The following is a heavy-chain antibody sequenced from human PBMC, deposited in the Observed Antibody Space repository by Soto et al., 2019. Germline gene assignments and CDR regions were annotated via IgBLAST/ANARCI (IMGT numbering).Heavy chain of an antibody. V-gene: IGHV4-39*01. CDR3: ARRTYRVGPRNYDS. D-gene: IGHD4-4*01. Sequence: QLQLQESGPGLVKPSETLSLTCIVSGGSISSGTYCWGWIRQPPGQGLEWLGSFYYSGSTSYNPSLKSRVTISVDTSKTQFSLQLSSVTAADTAVYYCARRTYRVGPRNYDSWGQGTLVTVSS. CDR2: FYYSGST. CDR1: GGSISSGTYC. J-gene: IGHJ5*01.